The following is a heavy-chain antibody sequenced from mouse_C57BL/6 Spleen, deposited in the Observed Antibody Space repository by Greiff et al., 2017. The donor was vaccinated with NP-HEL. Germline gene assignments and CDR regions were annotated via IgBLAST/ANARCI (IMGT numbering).Heavy chain of an antibody. CDR2: IHPSDSDT. CDR3: ATPITTVDYAMDY. J-gene: IGHJ4*01. V-gene: IGHV1-74*01. CDR1: GYTFTSYW. D-gene: IGHD1-1*01. Sequence: VQLQQPGAELVKPGASVKVSCKASGYTFTSYWMHWVKQRPGQGLEWIGRIHPSDSDTNYNQKFKGKATLTVDKSSSTAYMQLSSLTSEDSAVYYCATPITTVDYAMDYWGQGTSVTVSS.